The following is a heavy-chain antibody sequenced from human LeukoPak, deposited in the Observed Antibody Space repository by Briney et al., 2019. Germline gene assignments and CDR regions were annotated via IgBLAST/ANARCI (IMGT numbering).Heavy chain of an antibody. CDR1: GFTFSSYA. V-gene: IGHV3-21*01. J-gene: IGHJ3*02. Sequence: GGSLRLSCAASGFTFSSYAMSWVCQAPGKGLEWVSSISSSSSYIYYADSVKGRFTISRDNAKNSLYLQMNSLRAEDTAVYYCARAVRGHDAFDIWGQGTMVTVSS. CDR2: ISSSSSYI. D-gene: IGHD4-17*01. CDR3: ARAVRGHDAFDI.